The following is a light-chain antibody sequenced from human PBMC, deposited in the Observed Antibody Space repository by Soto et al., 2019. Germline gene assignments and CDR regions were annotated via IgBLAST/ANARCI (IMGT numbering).Light chain of an antibody. CDR1: SSDIGAGYD. J-gene: IGLJ3*02. CDR2: GNS. V-gene: IGLV1-40*01. Sequence: QSVLTQPPSVSGAPGQRVTISCTGSSSDIGAGYDVHWYQQFPGTAPKLLIYGNSNRPSGVPDRFSGSKSGTSASLAITGLQAADEADYYCQSYDSSLSASVFGGGTKRTV. CDR3: QSYDSSLSASV.